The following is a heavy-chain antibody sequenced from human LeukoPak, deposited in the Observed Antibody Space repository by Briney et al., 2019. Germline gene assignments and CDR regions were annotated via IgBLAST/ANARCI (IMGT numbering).Heavy chain of an antibody. CDR1: GYTFTSYG. CDR2: ISAYNGNT. J-gene: IGHJ4*02. Sequence: ASVKVSCKASGYTFTSYGISWVRQAPGQGLEWMGWISAYNGNTNYAQKLQGRVTMTTDTSTSTAYMELRSLRSDDTAVYYCARHLQVLGYCSGGSCYFDYWGQGTLVTVSS. V-gene: IGHV1-18*01. D-gene: IGHD2-15*01. CDR3: ARHLQVLGYCSGGSCYFDY.